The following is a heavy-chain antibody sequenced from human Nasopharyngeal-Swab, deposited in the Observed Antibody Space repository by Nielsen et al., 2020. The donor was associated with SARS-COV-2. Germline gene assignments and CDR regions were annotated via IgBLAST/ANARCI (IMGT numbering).Heavy chain of an antibody. CDR1: GFTFNNYN. Sequence: ASLKISCEASGFTFNNYNFNWVRQAPGKGLEWVSSISSSSSYIYYADSVKGRFTISRDNAKNSLYLQMNSLRAEDTAVYYCARDGLDYDFWSAYFMDVWGQGTTVTVSS. V-gene: IGHV3-21*01. D-gene: IGHD3-3*01. CDR2: ISSSSSYI. J-gene: IGHJ6*02. CDR3: ARDGLDYDFWSAYFMDV.